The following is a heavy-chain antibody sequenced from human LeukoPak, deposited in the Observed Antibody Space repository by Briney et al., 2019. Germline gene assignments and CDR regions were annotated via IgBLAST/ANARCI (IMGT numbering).Heavy chain of an antibody. CDR1: GFTVSDNY. CDR3: AKRRGLELLYYYYMDV. D-gene: IGHD1-7*01. V-gene: IGHV3-23*01. J-gene: IGHJ6*03. CDR2: ISGSGGST. Sequence: GSLRLSCAASGFTVSDNYMSWVRQAPGKGLEWVSAISGSGGSTYYADSVKGRFTISRDNSKNTLLLQMNSLRAEDTAVYYCAKRRGLELLYYYYMDVWGKGTTVTVSS.